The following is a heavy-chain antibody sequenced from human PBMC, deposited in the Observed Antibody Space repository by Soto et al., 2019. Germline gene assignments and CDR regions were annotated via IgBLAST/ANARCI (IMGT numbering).Heavy chain of an antibody. J-gene: IGHJ4*02. V-gene: IGHV4-39*01. CDR3: VSPEGYYDSSGYTLDY. D-gene: IGHD3-22*01. CDR1: GDSISSSTYY. CDR2: MFYSGNT. Sequence: SETLSLSCTVSGDSISSSTYYWGWIRQPPGKGLEWIGSMFYSGNTYYNPSLKSRVTLSIDTSKNQFSLKLNSVTAADTAVYYCVSPEGYYDSSGYTLDYWGQGTLVTVSS.